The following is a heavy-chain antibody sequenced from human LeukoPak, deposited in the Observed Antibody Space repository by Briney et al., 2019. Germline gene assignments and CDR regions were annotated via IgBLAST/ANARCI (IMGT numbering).Heavy chain of an antibody. CDR3: AREARGRNWFDP. Sequence: SETLSLTCAVSGGSISSGGYSWSWIRQPPGKGLEWIGYIYHSGSTYYNPSLKSRVTISVDRSKNQFSLKLSSVTAADTAVYYRAREARGRNWFDPWGQGALVTVSS. D-gene: IGHD3-10*01. V-gene: IGHV4-30-2*01. CDR2: IYHSGST. J-gene: IGHJ5*02. CDR1: GGSISSGGYS.